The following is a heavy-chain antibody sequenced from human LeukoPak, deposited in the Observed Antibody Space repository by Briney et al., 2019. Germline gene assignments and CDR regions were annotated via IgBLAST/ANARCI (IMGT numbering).Heavy chain of an antibody. CDR2: IYTSGST. D-gene: IGHD6-13*01. J-gene: IGHJ6*02. CDR3: AREEVAAAGQTYYYYGMDV. Sequence: SETLSLTCTVSGGSISSGSYYWSWIRQPAGRGLEWIVRIYTSGSTNYNPSLKSRVTISVDTSKNQFSLKLSSVTAADTAVYYCAREEVAAAGQTYYYYGMDVWGQGTTVTVSS. V-gene: IGHV4-61*02. CDR1: GGSISSGSYY.